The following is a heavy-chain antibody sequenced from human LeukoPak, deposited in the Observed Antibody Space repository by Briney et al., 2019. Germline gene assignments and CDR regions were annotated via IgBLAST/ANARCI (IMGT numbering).Heavy chain of an antibody. J-gene: IGHJ5*02. CDR3: ARDVVVRLRSTSCYRFDP. D-gene: IGHD2-2*02. V-gene: IGHV4-61*01. CDR1: GGSVSSGSYY. Sequence: PSETLSLTCTVSGGSVSSGSYYWSWIRQPPGKGLEWIGYIYYSGSTNYNPSLKSRVTISVDTSKNQFSLKLSSVTAADTAVYYCARDVVVRLRSTSCYRFDPWGQGTLVTVSS. CDR2: IYYSGST.